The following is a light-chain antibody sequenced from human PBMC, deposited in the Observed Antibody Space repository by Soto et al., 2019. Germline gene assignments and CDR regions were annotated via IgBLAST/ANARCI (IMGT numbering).Light chain of an antibody. J-gene: IGKJ1*01. V-gene: IGKV2-30*01. CDR3: MQGTLQWT. CDR2: KVS. CDR1: QSLVYSDGNTY. Sequence: DVVMTQSPLSLPVTLGQPASISCRSSQSLVYSDGNTYLNWFQQRPGQSPRRLIYKVSNRDSGVPDRFSGSGSGTDFTLKISRVEAEDVGVYYCMQGTLQWTFGQGTKVEIK.